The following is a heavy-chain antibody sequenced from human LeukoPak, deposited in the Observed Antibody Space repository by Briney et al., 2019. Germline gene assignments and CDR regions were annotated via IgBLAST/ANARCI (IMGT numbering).Heavy chain of an antibody. D-gene: IGHD1-26*01. CDR3: ARRSGSTNDY. CDR1: GFTFSSYG. V-gene: IGHV3-30*03. J-gene: IGHJ4*02. CDR2: ISFDGSNT. Sequence: GRSLRLSCAASGFTFSSYGMHWVRQAPGRGLEWVAVISFDGSNTYYADSVKGRFTISRDNSKNTLYLQMNSLRAEDTAVYYCARRSGSTNDYWGQGTLVTVSS.